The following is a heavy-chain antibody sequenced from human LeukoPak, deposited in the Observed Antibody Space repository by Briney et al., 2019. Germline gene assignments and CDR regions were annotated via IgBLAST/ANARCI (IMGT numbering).Heavy chain of an antibody. CDR2: ITSSSTV. CDR3: ARDYCSGPKCYFIDY. CDR1: GFTFSNYS. Sequence: GGSLRLSCAASGFTFSNYSMNWVRQAPGKGLEWVSYITSSSTVYYAGSVKGRITISRDNAKNSLFLQMNSLRAEDTAVYYCARDYCSGPKCYFIDYWGQGALVTVSS. D-gene: IGHD2-15*01. J-gene: IGHJ4*02. V-gene: IGHV3-48*04.